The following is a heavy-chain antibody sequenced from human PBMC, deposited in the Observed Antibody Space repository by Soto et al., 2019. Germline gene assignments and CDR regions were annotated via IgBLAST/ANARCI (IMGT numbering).Heavy chain of an antibody. CDR1: GFTVSTDW. J-gene: IGHJ6*02. CDR3: VRENYCYAMDL. Sequence: EVQLVESGGDLVQPGGSLRLSCAASGFTVSTDWMYWVRQAPGKGLEWVSVIRGGGDTFYADSVEGRFTISRDKSKNTVYLQMNSLRVEDTAVYYCVRENYCYAMDLWGQGTTVTVSS. CDR2: IRGGGDT. V-gene: IGHV3-66*01.